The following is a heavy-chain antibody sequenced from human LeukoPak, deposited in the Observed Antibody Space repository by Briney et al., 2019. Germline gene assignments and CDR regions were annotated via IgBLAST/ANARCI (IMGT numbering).Heavy chain of an antibody. CDR3: ARLARAGAAAGTIDY. Sequence: SETLSLTCTVSGGSISSYYWSWIRQPPGKGLEWIGCIYYSGSTNYNPSLKSRVTISVDTSKNQFSLKLSSVTAADTAVYYCARLARAGAAAGTIDYWGQGTLVTVSS. CDR2: IYYSGST. J-gene: IGHJ4*02. CDR1: GGSISSYY. D-gene: IGHD6-13*01. V-gene: IGHV4-59*08.